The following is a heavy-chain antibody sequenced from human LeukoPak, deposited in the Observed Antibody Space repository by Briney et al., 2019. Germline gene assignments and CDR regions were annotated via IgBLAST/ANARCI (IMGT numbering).Heavy chain of an antibody. J-gene: IGHJ5*02. Sequence: SQTLSLTCTVSGGSISSGDYYWSWIRQPPGKGLEWIGYIYCSGSTYYNPSLKSRVTISVDTSKNQFSLKLSSVTAADTAVYYCAREWYYYDSSGPGWFDPWGQGTLVTVSS. CDR3: AREWYYYDSSGPGWFDP. CDR2: IYCSGST. D-gene: IGHD3-22*01. V-gene: IGHV4-30-4*08. CDR1: GGSISSGDYY.